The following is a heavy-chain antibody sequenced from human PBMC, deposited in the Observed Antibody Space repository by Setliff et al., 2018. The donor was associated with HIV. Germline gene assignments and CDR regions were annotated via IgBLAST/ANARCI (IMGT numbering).Heavy chain of an antibody. J-gene: IGHJ6*02. Sequence: GASVKVSCKASGGTFSSYAISWVRQAPGQGLEWMGGIIPILGHTNYAQNFQGRVTMTTDTSTSRAYMELRSLRSDDTAAYFCARLGSGWSDSYYYAMDVWSQGTTVTVSS. D-gene: IGHD6-19*01. V-gene: IGHV1-69*10. CDR2: IIPILGHT. CDR3: ARLGSGWSDSYYYAMDV. CDR1: GGTFSSYA.